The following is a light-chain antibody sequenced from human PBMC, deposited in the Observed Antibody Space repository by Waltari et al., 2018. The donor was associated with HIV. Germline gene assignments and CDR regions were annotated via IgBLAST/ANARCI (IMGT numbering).Light chain of an antibody. CDR1: SSDVGGYNY. CDR3: SSYTTRSTPDPNWV. J-gene: IGLJ3*02. CDR2: EVS. V-gene: IGLV2-14*01. Sequence: QSALTQPAPVPGSPGQSITISCTGTSSDVGGYNYVTWYQQHPGKAPKLMIFEVSNRPSGVSNRFSGSKSVNTASLTISGLQAEDEADYYCSSYTTRSTPDPNWVFGGGTKLTVL.